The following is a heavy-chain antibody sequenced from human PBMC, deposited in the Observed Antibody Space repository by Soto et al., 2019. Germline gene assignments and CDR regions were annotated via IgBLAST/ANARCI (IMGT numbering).Heavy chain of an antibody. CDR3: ARLYSSSSHRVVYY. Sequence: QVQLVQSGAEVKKPGSSVKVSCKASGGTFSSYTISWVRQAPGQGLEWMGRIIPILGIANYAQKFQGRVTITADKSTSTAYMELSSLRSEDTAVYYCARLYSSSSHRVVYYWGQGTLVTVSS. CDR2: IIPILGIA. V-gene: IGHV1-69*02. J-gene: IGHJ4*02. D-gene: IGHD6-6*01. CDR1: GGTFSSYT.